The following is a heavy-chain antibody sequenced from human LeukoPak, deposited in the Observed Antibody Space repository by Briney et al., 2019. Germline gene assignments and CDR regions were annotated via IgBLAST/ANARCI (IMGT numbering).Heavy chain of an antibody. D-gene: IGHD6-19*01. V-gene: IGHV3-23*01. CDR2: ISGSGGST. CDR1: GFTFSSYA. CDR3: ARVSNSGWGSRFDP. Sequence: GGSLRLSCSASGFTFSSYAMNWVRQAPGKGLEWVSAISGSGGSTYYADSVKGRFTISRDNSKNTLYLQMNSLRAEDPAVYYCARVSNSGWGSRFDPWGQGTLVTVSS. J-gene: IGHJ5*02.